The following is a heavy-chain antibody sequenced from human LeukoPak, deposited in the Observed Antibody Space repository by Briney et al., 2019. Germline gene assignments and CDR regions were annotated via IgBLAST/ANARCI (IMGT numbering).Heavy chain of an antibody. J-gene: IGHJ4*02. CDR3: ARVGGVVVPAALYFDY. D-gene: IGHD2-2*01. Sequence: ASVTVSCKASGYTFTSYVISWVRQAPGQGLEWMGWISAYNGNTNYAQKLQGRVTMTTDTSTSTAYMELRSLRSDDTAVYYCARVGGVVVPAALYFDYWGQGTLVTVSS. CDR2: ISAYNGNT. V-gene: IGHV1-18*01. CDR1: GYTFTSYV.